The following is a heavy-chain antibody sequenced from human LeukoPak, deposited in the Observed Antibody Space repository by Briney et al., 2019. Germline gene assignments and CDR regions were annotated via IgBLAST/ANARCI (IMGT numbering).Heavy chain of an antibody. Sequence: ASVKVSCKASGYTFTSYDISWVRQAPGQGLEWMGGISAYNGNTNYEQKLQGRVTITTNTSTGKAYMELRSLRSDDTAVYYCARGEPYYYDSSGYRLWGQGTLVTVSS. V-gene: IGHV1-18*01. CDR3: ARGEPYYYDSSGYRL. J-gene: IGHJ4*02. CDR1: GYTFTSYD. D-gene: IGHD3-22*01. CDR2: ISAYNGNT.